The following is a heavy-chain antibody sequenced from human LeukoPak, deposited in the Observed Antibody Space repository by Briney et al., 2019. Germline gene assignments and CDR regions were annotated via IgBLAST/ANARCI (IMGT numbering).Heavy chain of an antibody. V-gene: IGHV3-53*01. J-gene: IGHJ3*02. Sequence: GGSLRLSCTVSGFTFGDYAINWVRQAPGKGLEWVSVIRSDGNRHYADSVEGRFSISRDDSKNTIYLQMNSLRAEDTAVYYCAREENGGVYDDGFDIWGQGTMVTVSS. CDR2: IRSDGNR. D-gene: IGHD5/OR15-5a*01. CDR3: AREENGGVYDDGFDI. CDR1: GFTFGDYA.